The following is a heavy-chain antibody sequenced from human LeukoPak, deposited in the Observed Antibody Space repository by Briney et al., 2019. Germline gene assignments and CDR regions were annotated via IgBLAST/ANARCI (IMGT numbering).Heavy chain of an antibody. V-gene: IGHV3-74*01. CDR1: GFTFSSYW. Sequence: GESLKISCAASGFTFSSYWMYWVRQAPGKGLMWVSRITSDGSSTSYADSVKGRFTISRDNAKNTLYLQMNSLRAEDTAVYYCARGSAKGGRGLQWLVQGVNDYWGQGTLVTVSS. CDR2: ITSDGSST. D-gene: IGHD6-19*01. CDR3: ARGSAKGGRGLQWLVQGVNDY. J-gene: IGHJ4*02.